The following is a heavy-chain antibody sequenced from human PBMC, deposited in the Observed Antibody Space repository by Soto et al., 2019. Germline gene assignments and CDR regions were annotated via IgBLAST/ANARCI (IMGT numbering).Heavy chain of an antibody. CDR2: IYHGDNQT. D-gene: IGHD2-2*01. V-gene: IGHV5-51*01. J-gene: IGHJ4*02. CDR1: VYTVANVC. CDR3: ALSTRSRPYFDY. Sequence: RWECLKIACKCSVYTVANVCIGWVRQVPVKGREWLGLIYHGDNQTRYSPSFHGKVTISADQSINTAYLQWHSLEASDTAFYFSALSTRSRPYFDYWCQGALVTVSS.